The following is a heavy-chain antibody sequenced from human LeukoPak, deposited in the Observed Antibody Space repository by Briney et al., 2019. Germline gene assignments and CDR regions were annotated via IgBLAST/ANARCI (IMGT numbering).Heavy chain of an antibody. CDR2: MNPNSGGT. J-gene: IGHJ4*02. CDR1: GYTFTSYD. V-gene: IGHV1-2*02. Sequence: ASVKVSCKASGYTFTSYDINWVRQATGQGLEWMGWMNPNSGGTNYAQKFQGRVTMTRDTSISTAYMELSRLRSDDTAVYYCASQRIPRYCTNGVCYIDDYWGQGTLVTVSS. CDR3: ASQRIPRYCTNGVCYIDDY. D-gene: IGHD2-8*01.